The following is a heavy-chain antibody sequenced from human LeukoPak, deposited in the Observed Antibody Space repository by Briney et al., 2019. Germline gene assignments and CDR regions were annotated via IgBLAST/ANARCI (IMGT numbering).Heavy chain of an antibody. J-gene: IGHJ4*02. CDR1: GFTFSNAW. Sequence: GGSLRLSCAASGFTFSNAWMSWVRQAPGKGLEWAGRIKSKIDEGTTDYAAPVKGRFTISRDDSKNTLYLQMNSLKTEDTAVYYCTTEASRGDDYVWGSYRYQPYYFDYWGQGTLVTVSS. CDR2: IKSKIDEGTT. V-gene: IGHV3-15*01. D-gene: IGHD3-16*02. CDR3: TTEASRGDDYVWGSYRYQPYYFDY.